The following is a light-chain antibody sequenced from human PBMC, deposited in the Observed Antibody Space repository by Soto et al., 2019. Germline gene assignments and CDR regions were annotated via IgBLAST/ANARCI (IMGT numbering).Light chain of an antibody. CDR2: TLS. CDR3: MQRIEFPLT. Sequence: DLVMTQTPLSLPVTPGEPASISCRSSQSLLDRDDGNTYVDWYVQKPGQSPQLLIYTLSNRASGVPDRFSGSGSGTDFTLKISRVEAEDVGVYFCMQRIEFPLTFGGGTKLEIK. CDR1: QSLLDRDDGNTY. J-gene: IGKJ4*01. V-gene: IGKV2-40*01.